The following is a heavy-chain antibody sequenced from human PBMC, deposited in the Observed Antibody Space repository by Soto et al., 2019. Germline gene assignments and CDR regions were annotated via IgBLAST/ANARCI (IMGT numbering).Heavy chain of an antibody. V-gene: IGHV3-30-3*01. J-gene: IGHJ6*02. Sequence: QVQLVESGGGVVQPGRSLRLSCAASGFTFSSYAMHWVRQAPGKGLEWVAVISYDGSNKYYADSVKGRFTISRDNSKNTLYLQMNSLRAEDTAVYYCARGAHYYDSSGYFYYGMDVWGQGTTVTVSS. CDR3: ARGAHYYDSSGYFYYGMDV. CDR2: ISYDGSNK. CDR1: GFTFSSYA. D-gene: IGHD3-22*01.